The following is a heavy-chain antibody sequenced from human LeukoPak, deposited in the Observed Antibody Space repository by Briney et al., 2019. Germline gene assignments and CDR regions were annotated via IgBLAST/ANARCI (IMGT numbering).Heavy chain of an antibody. CDR3: AREGVQGWLRHTNFDY. CDR1: GYTFTSYG. CDR2: ISAYNGNT. V-gene: IGHV1-18*01. J-gene: IGHJ4*02. D-gene: IGHD5-12*01. Sequence: ASVKVSCKASGYTFTSYGISWVRQAPGQGLEWMGWISAYNGNTNYARKLQGRVTMTTDTSTSTAYMELRSLRSDDTAVYYCAREGVQGWLRHTNFDYWGQGTLVTVSS.